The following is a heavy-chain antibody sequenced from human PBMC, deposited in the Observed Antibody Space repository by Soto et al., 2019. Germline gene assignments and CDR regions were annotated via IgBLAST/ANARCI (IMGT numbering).Heavy chain of an antibody. CDR3: ARDRRVFDY. J-gene: IGHJ4*02. CDR1: GFTFSSYD. V-gene: IGHV3-33*01. CDR2: IRYDGSNK. Sequence: QVQLVESGGGVVQPGRSLRLSCAASGFTFSSYDMHWVRQAPGKGLEWVSVIRYDGSNKFYADSVKGRFTISRDNSKNTLYLQMNSLRADDTAVYYCARDRRVFDYWGQGTLVTDSS.